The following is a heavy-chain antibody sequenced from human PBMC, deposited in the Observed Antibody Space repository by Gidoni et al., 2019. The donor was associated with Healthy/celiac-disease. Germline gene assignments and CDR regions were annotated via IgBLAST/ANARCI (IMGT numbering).Heavy chain of an antibody. Sequence: EVQLVQSGAEVKTPGESLRISCKGSGYSFTSYWISWVRQMPGKGLAWMGRIDPSDSYTNYSPSCQGHVTISADKSISTAYLQWSSLKASDTAMYYCARHILWFGELLWIDPWGQGTLVTVSS. V-gene: IGHV5-10-1*03. CDR1: GYSFTSYW. CDR3: ARHILWFGELLWIDP. J-gene: IGHJ5*02. CDR2: IDPSDSYT. D-gene: IGHD3-10*01.